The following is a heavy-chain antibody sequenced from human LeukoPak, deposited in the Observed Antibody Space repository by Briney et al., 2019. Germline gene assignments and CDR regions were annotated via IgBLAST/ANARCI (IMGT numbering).Heavy chain of an antibody. CDR2: IYYSGST. D-gene: IGHD1-26*01. V-gene: IGHV4-30-4*01. Sequence: SQTLSLTCTVSGGPISSGDYYWSWIRQPPGKGLEWIGYIYYSGSTYYNPSLKSRVTISVDTSKNQFSLKLSSVTAADTAVYYCARDYSGSYSNYYGMDVWGQGTTVTVSS. CDR3: ARDYSGSYSNYYGMDV. J-gene: IGHJ6*02. CDR1: GGPISSGDYY.